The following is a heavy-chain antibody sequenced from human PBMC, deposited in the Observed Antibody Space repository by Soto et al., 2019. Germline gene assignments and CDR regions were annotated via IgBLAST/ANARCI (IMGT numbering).Heavy chain of an antibody. CDR3: AGRGGDCSGDRCYS. CDR1: GFTFSSYA. D-gene: IGHD2-15*01. CDR2: ITGSGGVS. Sequence: GGSLRLSCAASGFTFSSYAMSWVRQAPGKGPEWVSAITGSGGVSYYADSVRGRFTISRDNSKNTLYLQMNSLRAEDTAIYYCAGRGGDCSGDRCYSWGQGTLVTVSS. V-gene: IGHV3-23*01. J-gene: IGHJ4*02.